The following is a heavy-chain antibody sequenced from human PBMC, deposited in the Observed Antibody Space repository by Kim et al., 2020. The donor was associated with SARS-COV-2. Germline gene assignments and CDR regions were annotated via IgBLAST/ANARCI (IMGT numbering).Heavy chain of an antibody. J-gene: IGHJ3*02. CDR1: GGSISSYY. D-gene: IGHD3-10*01. V-gene: IGHV4-59*01. CDR2: IYYSGST. CDR3: ASGQITMVRVDAFDI. Sequence: SETLSLTCTVSGGSISSYYWSWIRQPPGKGLEWIGYIYYSGSTNYNPSLKSRVTISVDTSKNQFSLKLSSVTAADTAVYYCASGQITMVRVDAFDIWGQGTMVTVSS.